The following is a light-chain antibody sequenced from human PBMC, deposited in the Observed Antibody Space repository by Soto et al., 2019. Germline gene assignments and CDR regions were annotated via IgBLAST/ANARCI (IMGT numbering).Light chain of an antibody. V-gene: IGKV1-5*01. J-gene: IGKJ1*01. CDR2: DAS. Sequence: DIQMTQSPSTLSASVGDRVTITCRASQSISSWLAWYQQKPGKAPKRLIYDASSLESGVPSRFSGSGSGTEFPLTLSSLQPDDFATYYCQQYNSYSPWTFGQGTKVDIK. CDR1: QSISSW. CDR3: QQYNSYSPWT.